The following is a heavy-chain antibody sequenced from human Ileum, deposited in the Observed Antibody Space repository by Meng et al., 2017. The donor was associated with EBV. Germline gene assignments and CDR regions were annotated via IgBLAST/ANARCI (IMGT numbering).Heavy chain of an antibody. CDR1: GFIFTNAW. Sequence: VQVVESGXGVVKPGGXLRLSCXDSGFIFTNAWMSWVRQAPGKGLEWIGRIRSKTDGGTTDYAAPVKGRFTISRDDSKNTLYLQMNNLKTEDTAVYYCSTVSVVQLGTNRPWPWGQGTLVTVSS. D-gene: IGHD2-8*01. CDR2: IRSKTDGGTT. CDR3: STVSVVQLGTNRPWP. J-gene: IGHJ5*02. V-gene: IGHV3-15*01.